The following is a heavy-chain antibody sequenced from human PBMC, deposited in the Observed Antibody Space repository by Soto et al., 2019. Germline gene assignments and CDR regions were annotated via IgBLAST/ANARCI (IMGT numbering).Heavy chain of an antibody. CDR2: IWYDGSNK. D-gene: IGHD3-10*01. Sequence: QVQLVESGGGVVQPGRSLRLSCAASGFTFSSYGMHWVRQAPGKGLEWVAVIWYDGSNKYYADCVKGRFTISRDNSKNTLYLQMNSLRAEDTAVYYCARPMVRGVLDYWGQGTLVTDSS. CDR1: GFTFSSYG. V-gene: IGHV3-33*01. J-gene: IGHJ4*02. CDR3: ARPMVRGVLDY.